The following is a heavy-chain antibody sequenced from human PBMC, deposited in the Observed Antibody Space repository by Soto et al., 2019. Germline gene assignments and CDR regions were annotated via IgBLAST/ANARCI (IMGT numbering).Heavy chain of an antibody. CDR1: AFTFSSYA. J-gene: IGHJ6*02. D-gene: IGHD3-3*01. V-gene: IGHV3-23*01. CDR2: ISGSGDST. Sequence: GGSLRLSCAASAFTFSSYAMSWVRQAPGKGLEWVSAISGSGDSTHYADSVKGRFTISRDNSKDTLYLQMNSLRADDTAVYYCAKGAWEEWLSPEAGGYYYRMDVWGQGTTVTVSS. CDR3: AKGAWEEWLSPEAGGYYYRMDV.